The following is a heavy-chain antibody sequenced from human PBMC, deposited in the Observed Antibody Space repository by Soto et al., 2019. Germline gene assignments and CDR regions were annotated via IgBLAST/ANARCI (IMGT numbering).Heavy chain of an antibody. D-gene: IGHD2-15*01. J-gene: IGHJ3*02. V-gene: IGHV3-53*01. CDR3: ATWLLREHAFDI. CDR1: GFIVNGKKY. Sequence: DVQVVESGGGLIQPGGSLRLSCAGSGFIVNGKKYITWVRQAPGKGLDWVSGFYFADGTYYADSVKGRFTVYIDSSKNTVYLQMNNLSPEDTAVYYCATWLLREHAFDIWGLCTMVTVSS. CDR2: FYFADGT.